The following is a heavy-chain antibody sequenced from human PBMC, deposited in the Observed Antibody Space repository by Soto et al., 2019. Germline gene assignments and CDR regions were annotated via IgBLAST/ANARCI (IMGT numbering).Heavy chain of an antibody. CDR3: ARLNMGYCSGGTCHYYFDY. CDR2: IYPGDSDT. CDR1: GYSFTRYW. D-gene: IGHD2-15*01. Sequence: PGESLKISCQGSGYSFTRYWIGWVRQMSGKGLEWMGSIYPGDSDTKYSPSFQGQVTISADKSISTAYLQWSSLKASDTAMYYCARLNMGYCSGGTCHYYFDYWGQGTLVTVSS. J-gene: IGHJ4*02. V-gene: IGHV5-51*01.